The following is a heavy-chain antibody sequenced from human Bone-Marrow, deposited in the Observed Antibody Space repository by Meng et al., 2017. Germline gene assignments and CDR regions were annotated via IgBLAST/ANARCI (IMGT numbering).Heavy chain of an antibody. Sequence: GESLNISCAASGFPFSSYDMHWVRQAPRKGLEYFSAISSDGGITYYANAVKGRFTISRDNSKNTRYLELGSLRADYMAVYYCVRDRDFDYWGQGTLVTVSS. J-gene: IGHJ4*02. CDR3: VRDRDFDY. V-gene: IGHV3-64*01. CDR1: GFPFSSYD. CDR2: ISSDGGIT.